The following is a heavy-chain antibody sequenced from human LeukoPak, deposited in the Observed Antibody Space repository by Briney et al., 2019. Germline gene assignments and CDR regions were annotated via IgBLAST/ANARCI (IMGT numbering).Heavy chain of an antibody. CDR3: TTETVLLWFGELPPKEY. CDR1: GFTFSNAW. CDR2: IKSKTDGGTT. D-gene: IGHD3-10*01. V-gene: IGHV3-15*01. Sequence: GGSLRLSCAASGFTFSNAWMSWVRQAPGRGLEWVGRIKSKTDGGTTDYAAPVKGRFTISRDDSKNTLYLQMNSLKTEDTAVYYFTTETVLLWFGELPPKEYWGQGTRVPV. J-gene: IGHJ4*02.